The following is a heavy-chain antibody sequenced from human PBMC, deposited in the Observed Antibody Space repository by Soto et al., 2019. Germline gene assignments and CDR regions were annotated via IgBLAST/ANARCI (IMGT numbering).Heavy chain of an antibody. J-gene: IGHJ6*03. CDR1: GFTFSSYS. CDR3: ARGLMVYAINDYYYMDV. CDR2: ISSSSSYI. V-gene: IGHV3-21*01. Sequence: GGSLRLSCAASGFTFSSYSMNWVRQAPGKGLEWVSSISSSSSYIYYADSVKGRFTISRDNAKNSLYLQMNSLRAEDTAVYYCARGLMVYAINDYYYMDVWGKGTTVTVSS. D-gene: IGHD2-8*01.